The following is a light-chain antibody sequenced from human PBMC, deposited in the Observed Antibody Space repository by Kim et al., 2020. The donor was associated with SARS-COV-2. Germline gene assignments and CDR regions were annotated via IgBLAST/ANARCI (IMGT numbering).Light chain of an antibody. Sequence: AAAEDRVSITCRASQDIRTLLAWYQQKPGKAPKLLIYHASTLERGVPLRFSGSGSGTEFTLSISSLQPEDIATYHCQQSTTFPLTFGGGTKVDIK. V-gene: IGKV1-12*01. CDR3: QQSTTFPLT. CDR2: HAS. CDR1: QDIRTL. J-gene: IGKJ4*01.